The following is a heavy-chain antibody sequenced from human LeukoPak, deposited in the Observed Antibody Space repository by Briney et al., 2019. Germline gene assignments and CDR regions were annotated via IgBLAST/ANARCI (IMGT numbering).Heavy chain of an antibody. V-gene: IGHV4-61*05. D-gene: IGHD2-21*01. J-gene: IGHJ6*03. CDR1: GGSISSSSYY. Sequence: PSETLSLTCTVSGGSISSSSYYWGWIRQPPGKGLEWIGYIPYSGNTNYNPSLKSRVTISVDTSKNQFSLKVYSVTAADTAVYYCARGEGLGYYYYMDVWGKGTTVTVSS. CDR2: IPYSGNT. CDR3: ARGEGLGYYYYMDV.